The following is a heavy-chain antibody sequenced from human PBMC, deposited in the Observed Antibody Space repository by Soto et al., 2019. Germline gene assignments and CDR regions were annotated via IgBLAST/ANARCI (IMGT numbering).Heavy chain of an antibody. J-gene: IGHJ3*01. Sequence: GGSLRLSCAASGFTFSTYWMHWVRQAPGKGLVWVSRINSDGSTTSYADSVKGRFTISRDNAKNTLYLQMNSLRAEDTAVYYCARGTPHCSCGSCYYVYAFDFWGQGTMVTVSS. CDR3: ARGTPHCSCGSCYYVYAFDF. CDR2: INSDGSTT. CDR1: GFTFSTYW. D-gene: IGHD2-15*01. V-gene: IGHV3-74*01.